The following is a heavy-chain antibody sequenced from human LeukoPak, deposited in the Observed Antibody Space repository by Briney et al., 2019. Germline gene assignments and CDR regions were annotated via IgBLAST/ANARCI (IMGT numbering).Heavy chain of an antibody. J-gene: IGHJ4*02. V-gene: IGHV4-59*01. D-gene: IGHD1-1*01. CDR3: ASGGGWNDKFNY. CDR2: TYHTGRD. CDR1: VDSLTVDN. Sequence: PPETLSLTSTVSVDSLTVDNWSSIPQPPGKGLGWIAYTYHTGRDNYNTSLKIRDSMSVETSKNQFSLSLSSVTAAETAVYYCASGGGWNDKFNYWGQGTLVTVSS.